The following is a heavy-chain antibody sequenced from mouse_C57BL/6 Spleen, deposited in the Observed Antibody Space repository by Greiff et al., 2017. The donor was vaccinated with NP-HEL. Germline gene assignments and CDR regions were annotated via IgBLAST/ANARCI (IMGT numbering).Heavy chain of an antibody. D-gene: IGHD2-4*01. CDR2: ISYSGST. Sequence: EVKLQESGPGMVKPSQSLSLTCTVTGYSITSGYDWHWIRHFPGNKLEWMGYISYSGSTNYNPSLKSRISITHDTSKNHFFLKLNSVTTEDTATYYCARGRDYDAWFAYWGQGTLVTVSA. V-gene: IGHV3-1*01. CDR1: GYSITSGYD. CDR3: ARGRDYDAWFAY. J-gene: IGHJ3*01.